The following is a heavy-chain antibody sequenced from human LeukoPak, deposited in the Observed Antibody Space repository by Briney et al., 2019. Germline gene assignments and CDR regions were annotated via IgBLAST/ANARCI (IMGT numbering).Heavy chain of an antibody. J-gene: IGHJ4*02. CDR2: IYYSGNT. CDR3: ARDKQQLSGNFDY. V-gene: IGHV4-59*12. D-gene: IGHD6-13*01. Sequence: SETLSLTCTVSGGSISSYYWNWIRQPPGKGLEWIGYIYYSGNTNYNPSLKSRVTISVDTSKNQFSLKLSSVTAADTAVYYCARDKQQLSGNFDYWGQGTLVTVSS. CDR1: GGSISSYY.